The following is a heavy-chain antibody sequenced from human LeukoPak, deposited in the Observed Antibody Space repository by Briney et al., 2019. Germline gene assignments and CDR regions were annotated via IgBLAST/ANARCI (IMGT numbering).Heavy chain of an antibody. V-gene: IGHV1-2*02. J-gene: IGHJ4*02. CDR1: GGTFSSYA. D-gene: IGHD1-26*01. CDR2: INPNSGGT. CDR3: ARAIARSYSIDQLIDY. Sequence: ASVKVSCKASGGTFSSYAISWVRQAPGQGLEWMGWINPNSGGTNYAQKFQGRVTMTRDTSISTAYMELSRLRSDDTAVYYCARAIARSYSIDQLIDYWGQGTLVTVSS.